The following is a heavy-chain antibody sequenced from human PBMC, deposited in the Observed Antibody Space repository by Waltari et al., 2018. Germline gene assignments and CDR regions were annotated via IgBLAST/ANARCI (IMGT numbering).Heavy chain of an antibody. Sequence: QVQLVQSGPELKKPGASVQVSCKASGYTFTTYTMNWVRPAPGQGLEWMGWSNTHTGDPTYAQDFTGRFVFSFDTSVSTAYLQISSLKAEDTAVYFCARDNQLQYQLAFDYWGQGTLVTVSS. CDR3: ARDNQLQYQLAFDY. CDR1: GYTFTTYT. J-gene: IGHJ4*02. D-gene: IGHD2-2*01. V-gene: IGHV7-4-1*02. CDR2: SNTHTGDP.